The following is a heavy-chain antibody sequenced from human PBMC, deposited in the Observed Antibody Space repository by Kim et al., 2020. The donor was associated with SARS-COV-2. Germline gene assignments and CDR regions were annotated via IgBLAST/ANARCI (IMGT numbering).Heavy chain of an antibody. CDR2: IWYDGSNK. Sequence: GGSLRLSCAASGFTFSSYGMHWVRQAPGKGLEWVAVIWYDGSNKYYADSVKGRFTISRDNSKNTLYLQMNSLRAEDTAVYYCARVPRFLEWFDAFDIWGQGTMVTVSS. J-gene: IGHJ3*02. CDR3: ARVPRFLEWFDAFDI. V-gene: IGHV3-33*01. D-gene: IGHD3-3*01. CDR1: GFTFSSYG.